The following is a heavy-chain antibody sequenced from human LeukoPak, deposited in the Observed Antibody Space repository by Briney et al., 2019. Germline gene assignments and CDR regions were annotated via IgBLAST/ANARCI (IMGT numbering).Heavy chain of an antibody. CDR2: ISSSSSTT. Sequence: PGPSQRLSCAATGFTFSSDNMNSARHAPGKGLEWDSYISSSSSTTNYADSLKGRFTISRDHAKNSLYLQMNSLRDEDTAVYYCARGLPFYSSGWYFDYWGQGTLVT. CDR1: GFTFSSDN. J-gene: IGHJ4*02. D-gene: IGHD6-19*01. CDR3: ARGLPFYSSGWYFDY. V-gene: IGHV3-48*02.